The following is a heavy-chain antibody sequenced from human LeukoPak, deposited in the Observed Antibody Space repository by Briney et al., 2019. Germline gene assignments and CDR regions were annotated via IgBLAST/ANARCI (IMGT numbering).Heavy chain of an antibody. CDR3: ASLKAYYYDSSGYYYFDY. Sequence: SETLSLTCAVYGGSFSGYYWSWIRQPPGKGLEWIGEINHSGSTNYNPSLKSRVTISVDTSKNQFSLKLSSVTAADTAVYYCASLKAYYYDSSGYYYFDYWGQETLVTVSS. J-gene: IGHJ4*02. V-gene: IGHV4-34*01. CDR1: GGSFSGYY. CDR2: INHSGST. D-gene: IGHD3-22*01.